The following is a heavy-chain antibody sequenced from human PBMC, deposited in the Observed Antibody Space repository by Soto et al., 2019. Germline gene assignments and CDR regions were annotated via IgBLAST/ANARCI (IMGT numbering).Heavy chain of an antibody. V-gene: IGHV3-30*18. CDR3: AKALLPGYCTNGVCYVLDY. Sequence: PGGSLRLSCAASGFTFSSYGMHWVRQAPGKGLEWVAVISYDGSNKYYADSVKGRFTISRDNSKNTLYLQMNSLRAEDTAVYYCAKALLPGYCTNGVCYVLDYWGQGTLVTVSS. J-gene: IGHJ4*02. CDR2: ISYDGSNK. CDR1: GFTFSSYG. D-gene: IGHD2-8*01.